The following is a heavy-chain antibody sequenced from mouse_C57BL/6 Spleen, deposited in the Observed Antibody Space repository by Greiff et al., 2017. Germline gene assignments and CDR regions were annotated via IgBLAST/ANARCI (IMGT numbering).Heavy chain of an antibody. CDR2: ISDGGSYT. V-gene: IGHV5-4*03. CDR3: ASPGYYSSSPMDY. J-gene: IGHJ4*01. Sequence: EVMLVESGGGLVKPGGSLKLSCAASGFTFSSYAMSWVRQTPEKRLEWVATISDGGSYTYYPDNVKGRFTISRDNAKNNLYLQMSHLKSEDTAMYYCASPGYYSSSPMDYWGQGTSVTVSS. D-gene: IGHD1-1*01. CDR1: GFTFSSYA.